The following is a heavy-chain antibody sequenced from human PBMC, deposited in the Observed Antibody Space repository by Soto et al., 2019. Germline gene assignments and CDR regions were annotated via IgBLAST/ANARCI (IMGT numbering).Heavy chain of an antibody. J-gene: IGHJ5*02. Sequence: QVQLVESGGGVVQPGRSLRLSCAASGFTFSSYGMHWVRQAPGKGLEWVAVIAYDGSNKYYADSVKGRFTISRDNSKNTLYLQMNSLRADDTAVYYCANALRQVPAATDHWGQGTLVTVSS. D-gene: IGHD2-2*01. CDR3: ANALRQVPAATDH. CDR1: GFTFSSYG. V-gene: IGHV3-30*18. CDR2: IAYDGSNK.